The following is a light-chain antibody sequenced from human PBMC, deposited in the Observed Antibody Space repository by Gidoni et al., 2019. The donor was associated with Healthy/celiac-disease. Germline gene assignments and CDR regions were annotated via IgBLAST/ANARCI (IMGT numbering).Light chain of an antibody. CDR3: QQRSNWPPIT. J-gene: IGKJ5*01. Sequence: IVLTPSPATLSLSAGERATLSRRASQSVSSYLAWYQQKPGHAPRLLIYDASNRAIGVPARFSGSGSGTDFTLTISSLEPEDFAVYYCQQRSNWPPITFGQGTRLEIK. CDR1: QSVSSY. CDR2: DAS. V-gene: IGKV3-11*01.